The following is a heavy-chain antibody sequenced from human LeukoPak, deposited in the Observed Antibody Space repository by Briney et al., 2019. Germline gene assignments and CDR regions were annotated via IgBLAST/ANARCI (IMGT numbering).Heavy chain of an antibody. CDR1: EDTFSRYY. D-gene: IGHD2-21*02. J-gene: IGHJ3*02. V-gene: IGHV1-46*01. Sequence: ASVKVSCKASEDTFSRYYIHWVRQAPGQGLEWMGIVNPGGGSKNYAQKFQGRVTMTRDTSTSTIFMELSSLRSEDTAVYYCARGSMTNLAYCDGDCPVAFDIWGQGTLVIVSS. CDR3: ARGSMTNLAYCDGDCPVAFDI. CDR2: VNPGGGSK.